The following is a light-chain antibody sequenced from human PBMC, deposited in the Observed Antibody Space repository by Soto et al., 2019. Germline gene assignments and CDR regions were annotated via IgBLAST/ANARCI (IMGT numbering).Light chain of an antibody. CDR3: QQYGDSPPIT. CDR1: QSVSSTY. J-gene: IGKJ5*01. V-gene: IGKV3-20*01. Sequence: EIVLTQSPGTLSLSPGERATLSCRASQSVSSTYLAWYQQKPGQAPRLFIYSASSRATGIPDRFSGSGSGTDFTLTISRLEPEDFAVYYCQQYGDSPPITFGHGKRLETK. CDR2: SAS.